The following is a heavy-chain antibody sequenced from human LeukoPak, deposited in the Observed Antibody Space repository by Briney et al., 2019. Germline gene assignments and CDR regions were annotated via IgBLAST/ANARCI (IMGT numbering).Heavy chain of an antibody. D-gene: IGHD6-13*01. CDR3: ARDRPPSSSWYENHYYGMDV. J-gene: IGHJ6*02. CDR2: ISAYNGNT. V-gene: IGHV1-18*01. CDR1: GYTFTSYG. Sequence: ASVKVSCKASGYTFTSYGISWVRQAPEQGLEWMGWISAYNGNTNYAQKLQGRVTMTTDTSTSTAYMELRSLRSDDTAVYYCARDRPPSSSWYENHYYGMDVWGQGTTVTVSS.